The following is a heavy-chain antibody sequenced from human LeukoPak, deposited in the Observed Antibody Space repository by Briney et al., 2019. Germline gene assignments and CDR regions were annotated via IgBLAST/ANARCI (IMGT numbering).Heavy chain of an antibody. CDR1: GGSISSYY. CDR2: IYYSGTT. CDR3: ARGRTIFGVVIITSPVVFDY. D-gene: IGHD3-3*01. Sequence: SETLSLTCTVSGGSISSYYWSWIRQPPGKGLEWIGYIYYSGTTNYNPSLKSRVTISVDTSKNQFSLKLSSVTAADTAVYYCARGRTIFGVVIITSPVVFDYWGQGTLVTVSS. J-gene: IGHJ4*02. V-gene: IGHV4-59*12.